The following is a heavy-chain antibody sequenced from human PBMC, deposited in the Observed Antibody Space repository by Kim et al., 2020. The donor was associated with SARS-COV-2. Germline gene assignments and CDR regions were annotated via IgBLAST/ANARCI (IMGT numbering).Heavy chain of an antibody. D-gene: IGHD3-22*01. CDR1: GYTFTSYG. CDR2: ISAYNGNT. V-gene: IGHV1-18*01. Sequence: ASVKVSCKASGYTFTSYGISWVRQAPGQGLEWMGWISAYNGNTNYAQKLQGRVTMTTDTSTSTAYMELRSLRSDDTAVYYCARDPNGYDSSGYYYFDYWGQGTLVTVSS. CDR3: ARDPNGYDSSGYYYFDY. J-gene: IGHJ4*02.